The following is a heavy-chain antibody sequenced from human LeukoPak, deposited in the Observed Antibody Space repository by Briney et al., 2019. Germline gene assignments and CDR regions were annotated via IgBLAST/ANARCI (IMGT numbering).Heavy chain of an antibody. CDR1: GFTLSNYW. Sequence: GGSLRLSCSASGFTLSNYWMHWVRQAPGKGLEWVSYISSSGSTKYYADSVKGRFTMSRDNAKNSVYLQMNSLRVEDTAVYYCAREGQWRIFDLWGQGTLVAVSS. D-gene: IGHD6-19*01. CDR3: AREGQWRIFDL. J-gene: IGHJ4*02. CDR2: ISSSGSTK. V-gene: IGHV3-48*04.